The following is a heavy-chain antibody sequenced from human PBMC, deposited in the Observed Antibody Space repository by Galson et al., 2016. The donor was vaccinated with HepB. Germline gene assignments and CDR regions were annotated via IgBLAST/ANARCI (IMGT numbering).Heavy chain of an antibody. CDR3: ARDPYYESTGWVGWVDP. V-gene: IGHV3-74*01. Sequence: SLRLSCAASGFVFSNYWMHWVRQAPGKGLVWVARINSDGSRTNYADSVKGRFTISRDNAKNTLYLEMSTLRVEDTAVYYCARDPYYESTGWVGWVDPWGQGNLVTVAS. CDR2: INSDGSRT. CDR1: GFVFSNYW. D-gene: IGHD3-22*01. J-gene: IGHJ5*02.